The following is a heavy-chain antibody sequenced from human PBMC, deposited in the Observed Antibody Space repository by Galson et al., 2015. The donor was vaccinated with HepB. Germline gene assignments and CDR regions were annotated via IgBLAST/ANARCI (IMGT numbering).Heavy chain of an antibody. D-gene: IGHD4-23*01. CDR1: GSTFTGYY. CDR3: ARGSTVVTPGHHDAFDI. V-gene: IGHV1-2*02. Sequence: SVKVSCKASGSTFTGYYMHWVRQAPGQGLEWMGWINPNSGGTNYAQKFQGRVTMTRDTSISTAYMELSRLRSDDTAVYYCARGSTVVTPGHHDAFDIWGQGTMVTVSS. J-gene: IGHJ3*02. CDR2: INPNSGGT.